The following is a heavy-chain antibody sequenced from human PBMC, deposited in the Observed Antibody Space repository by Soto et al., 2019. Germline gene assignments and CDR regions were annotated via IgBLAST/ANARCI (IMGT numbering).Heavy chain of an antibody. CDR2: ISSSSSTK. CDR1: GFTFSSYS. J-gene: IGHJ5*02. D-gene: IGHD3-10*01. CDR3: ARGTMVRGGTNWFDP. Sequence: GGSLRLSCAASGFTFSSYSMNWVRQAPGKGLEWVSYISSSSSTKYYADSVKGRFTISRDNAKNSLYLQMNSLRAEDTAVYYCARGTMVRGGTNWFDPWGQGTLVTVSS. V-gene: IGHV3-48*01.